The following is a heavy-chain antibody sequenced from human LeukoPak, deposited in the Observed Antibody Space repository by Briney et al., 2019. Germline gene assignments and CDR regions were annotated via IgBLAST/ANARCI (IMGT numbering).Heavy chain of an antibody. D-gene: IGHD3-22*01. CDR2: ISSSSSTI. Sequence: PGGSLRLSCAASGFTFSSYSMNWVRQAPGKGLEWVSYISSSSSTIYYADSVKGRFTISRDNAKNSLYLQMNSLRAEDTAVYYCARAIYYDSSEGSFDYWGQGTLVTVSS. CDR1: GFTFSSYS. CDR3: ARAIYYDSSEGSFDY. J-gene: IGHJ4*02. V-gene: IGHV3-48*01.